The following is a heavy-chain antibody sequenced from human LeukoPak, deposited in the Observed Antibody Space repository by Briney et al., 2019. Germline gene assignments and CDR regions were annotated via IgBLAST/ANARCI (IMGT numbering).Heavy chain of an antibody. J-gene: IGHJ4*02. D-gene: IGHD6-19*01. CDR1: GGSISSNNW. CDR3: ATFPKYSSGWSSFDY. V-gene: IGHV4/OR15-8*02. Sequence: KPSETPSLTCAVSGGAVSGGSISSNNWWSWVRQPPGKGLEWIGEVYQSGTTKYNPSLESRVTVSLDKSKNRFSLNLNSVTATDTAVYYCATFPKYSSGWSSFDYWGQGILVTVSS. CDR2: VYQSGTT.